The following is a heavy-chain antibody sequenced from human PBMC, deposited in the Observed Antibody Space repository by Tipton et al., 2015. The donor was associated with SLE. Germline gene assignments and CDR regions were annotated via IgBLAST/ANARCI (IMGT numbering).Heavy chain of an antibody. CDR3: ARDPAFGAYDV. CDR2: ISPDGSRK. D-gene: IGHD3-10*01. CDR1: GFTFSNYW. Sequence: SLRLSCAASGFTFSNYWMSWVRQTPGKGLEWVANISPDGSRKAYVDSVKGRLTISRDNAERSLYLQINSLRVEDTAVFYCARDPAFGAYDVWGQGTRVTVSS. V-gene: IGHV3-7*03. J-gene: IGHJ3*01.